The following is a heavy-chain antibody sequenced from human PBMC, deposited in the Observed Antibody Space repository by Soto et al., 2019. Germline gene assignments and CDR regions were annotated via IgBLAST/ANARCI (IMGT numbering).Heavy chain of an antibody. CDR1: GYTFTTYG. Sequence: QVQLVQSGAEVKKPGASVKVSCKASGYTFTTYGISWVRQAPGQGLEWMGDISTYSGNTNYAQKFQDRVTMTADTSTSTAHMGLRSLRSDATAVYYCARNSLGVWGRGTLVTVSS. CDR2: ISTYSGNT. CDR3: ARNSLGV. J-gene: IGHJ4*02. V-gene: IGHV1-18*01. D-gene: IGHD1-26*01.